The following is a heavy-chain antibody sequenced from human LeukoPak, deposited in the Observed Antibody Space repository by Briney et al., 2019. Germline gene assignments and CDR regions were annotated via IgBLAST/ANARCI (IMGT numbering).Heavy chain of an antibody. Sequence: KTSETLSLTCTVSGGSISSYYWSWIRQPPGKGLEWIGSIYHSGSTYYNPSLKGRVTISVDTSKNQFSLKLSSVTAADTAVYYCASGAIWFDPWGQGTLVTVSS. D-gene: IGHD3-10*01. V-gene: IGHV4-59*08. CDR2: IYHSGST. CDR1: GGSISSYY. CDR3: ASGAIWFDP. J-gene: IGHJ5*02.